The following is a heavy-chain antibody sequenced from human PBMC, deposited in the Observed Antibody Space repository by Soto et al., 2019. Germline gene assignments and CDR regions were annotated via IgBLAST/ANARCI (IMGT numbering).Heavy chain of an antibody. Sequence: GGSLSLSCAASGFTVSSNYMSWVRQAPGKGLEWVSVIYSGGSTYYADSVKGRFTISRDNSKNTLYLQMNSLRAEDTAVYYCARDLRKDYGGAEPHRDPDWVFDPWGQGTLVTVSS. CDR1: GFTVSSNY. CDR3: ARDLRKDYGGAEPHRDPDWVFDP. CDR2: IYSGGST. D-gene: IGHD4-17*01. J-gene: IGHJ5*02. V-gene: IGHV3-53*01.